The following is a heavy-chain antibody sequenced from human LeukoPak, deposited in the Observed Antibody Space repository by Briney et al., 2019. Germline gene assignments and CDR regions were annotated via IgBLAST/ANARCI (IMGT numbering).Heavy chain of an antibody. Sequence: GGSLRLSCAASGFTFSSYGMTWVRQAPGKGLEWVSVISGSGTSTYYADSVKGRFTISRDNSKNTLFLQMNSLRAEDTAVYYCAKKVQGGYSYGHYYFDYWGQGTLVTVSS. CDR1: GFTFSSYG. V-gene: IGHV3-23*01. CDR2: ISGSGTST. J-gene: IGHJ4*02. CDR3: AKKVQGGYSYGHYYFDY. D-gene: IGHD5-18*01.